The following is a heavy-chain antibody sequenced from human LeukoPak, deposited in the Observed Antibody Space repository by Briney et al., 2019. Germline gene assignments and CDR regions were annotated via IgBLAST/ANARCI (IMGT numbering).Heavy chain of an antibody. J-gene: IGHJ6*02. CDR2: VYYSGST. Sequence: PSETLSLTCTVSGGSISFYYWSWIRQPPGKGLEWIGYVYYSGSTNYNPSLKSRVTISVDTSKNQFSLKLRSVTAADTAVYYCARDPKGYSSGWYHGMDVWGQGTAVTVSS. D-gene: IGHD6-19*01. CDR1: GGSISFYY. CDR3: ARDPKGYSSGWYHGMDV. V-gene: IGHV4-59*01.